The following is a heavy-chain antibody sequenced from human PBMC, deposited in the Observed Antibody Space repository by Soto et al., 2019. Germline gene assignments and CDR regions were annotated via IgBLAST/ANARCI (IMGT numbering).Heavy chain of an antibody. D-gene: IGHD2-15*01. CDR2: IWYDGSNK. V-gene: IGHV3-33*01. Sequence: QVQLVESGGGVVQPGRSLRLSCAASGFTFSSYGMHWVRQAPGKGLEWVAVIWYDGSNKYYADSVKGRFTISRDNSKNRXYLQMNSLRAEDTAVYYCARIPPLVGGFYYDGMDVWGQGTTVTVSS. CDR1: GFTFSSYG. CDR3: ARIPPLVGGFYYDGMDV. J-gene: IGHJ6*02.